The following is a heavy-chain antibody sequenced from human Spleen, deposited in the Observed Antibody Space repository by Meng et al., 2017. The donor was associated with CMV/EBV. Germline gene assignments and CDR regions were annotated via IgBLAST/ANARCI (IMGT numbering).Heavy chain of an antibody. D-gene: IGHD3-22*01. Sequence: GESLKISCAASGFTFSSYGMHWVRQAPGKGLEWVAVIWYDGSNKYYADSVKGRFTISRDNSKNTLYLQMNSLRAEDTAVYYCAKDRNQYDSSGSSPFSSWGQGTLVTVSS. J-gene: IGHJ5*02. CDR1: GFTFSSYG. V-gene: IGHV3-33*06. CDR3: AKDRNQYDSSGSSPFSS. CDR2: IWYDGSNK.